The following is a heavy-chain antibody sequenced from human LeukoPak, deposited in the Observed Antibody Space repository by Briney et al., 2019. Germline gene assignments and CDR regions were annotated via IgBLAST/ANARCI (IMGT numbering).Heavy chain of an antibody. D-gene: IGHD2-21*02. V-gene: IGHV3-48*03. CDR1: GFTFSSYE. Sequence: GGSLRLSCAASGFTFSSYEMNWVRQAPGKGLEWVSYISSSGSTIYYADSVKGRFTISRDNAKNSLYLQMNSLRAEDTAVYYCARVTAPTVHFDYWGQGTLVTVSS. J-gene: IGHJ4*02. CDR3: ARVTAPTVHFDY. CDR2: ISSSGSTI.